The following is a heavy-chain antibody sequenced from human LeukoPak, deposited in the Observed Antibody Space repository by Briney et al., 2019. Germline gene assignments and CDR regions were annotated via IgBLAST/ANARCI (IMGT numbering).Heavy chain of an antibody. D-gene: IGHD3-3*01. Sequence: ASVKVSCKASGGTFSNYAINWVRQAPGQGLDWMGGLIPIFGTASYAQKFQGRFTTTADKSTSTAYMELSSLRSEDTAVYYCARDSDFWSGSNYYMDVWGKGTTVTVSS. CDR3: ARDSDFWSGSNYYMDV. V-gene: IGHV1-69*06. J-gene: IGHJ6*03. CDR2: LIPIFGTA. CDR1: GGTFSNYA.